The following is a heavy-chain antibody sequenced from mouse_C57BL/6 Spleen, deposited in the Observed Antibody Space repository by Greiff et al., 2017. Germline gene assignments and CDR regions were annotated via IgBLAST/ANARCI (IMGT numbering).Heavy chain of an antibody. D-gene: IGHD1-1*01. CDR2: IWSDGST. V-gene: IGHV2-6-1*01. CDR3: ARHEYGFYAMDY. Sequence: VQLQESGPGLVAPSQSLSITCTVSGFSLTSYGVHWVRQPPGKGLEWLVVIWSDGSTTYNSALKSRLSLSKDNSKSQVYLKMNSLQTDDTAMYCCARHEYGFYAMDYWGQGTSVTVSS. J-gene: IGHJ4*01. CDR1: GFSLTSYG.